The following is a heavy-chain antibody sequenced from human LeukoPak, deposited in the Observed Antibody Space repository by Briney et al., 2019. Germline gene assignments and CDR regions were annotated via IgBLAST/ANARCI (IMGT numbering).Heavy chain of an antibody. CDR2: IIPIFGTA. Sequence: SVKVSCKDSGGTFSSYAISWVRQAPGQGLEWMGGIIPIFGTANYAQKFQGRVTITTDESTSTAYMELSSLRSEDTVVYYCARFPIVVVPAAMKTDDYWGQGTLVTVSS. J-gene: IGHJ4*02. CDR1: GGTFSSYA. D-gene: IGHD2-2*01. V-gene: IGHV1-69*05. CDR3: ARFPIVVVPAAMKTDDY.